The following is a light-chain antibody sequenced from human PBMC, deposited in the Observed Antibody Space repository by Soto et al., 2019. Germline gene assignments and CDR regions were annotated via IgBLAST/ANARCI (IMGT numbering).Light chain of an antibody. CDR3: QHYGETAIT. CDR2: GAS. J-gene: IGKJ5*01. Sequence: EIVLTQSPGTLSLSPGGRATLSCRASQSLSRRLAWYQHRPGQSPRLLISGASMRASGVPVRFSGSGSGTDFTLTISRLEPEDFAVFYCQHYGETAITCGLGTRLEV. V-gene: IGKV3-20*01. CDR1: QSLSRR.